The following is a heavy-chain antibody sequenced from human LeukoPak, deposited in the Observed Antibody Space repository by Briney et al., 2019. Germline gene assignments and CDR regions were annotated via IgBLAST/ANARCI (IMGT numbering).Heavy chain of an antibody. D-gene: IGHD3-10*01. V-gene: IGHV4-39*01. J-gene: IGHJ5*02. Sequence: SETLSLTCTVSGGSISSSSYYWGWIRQPPGKGLEWIGSIYYSGSTYYNPSLKSRVTISVDTSKNQFSLKLSSVTAADTAVYYCARHSVLLWFGELLGENNWFDPWGQGTLVTVSS. CDR1: GGSISSSSYY. CDR3: ARHSVLLWFGELLGENNWFDP. CDR2: IYYSGST.